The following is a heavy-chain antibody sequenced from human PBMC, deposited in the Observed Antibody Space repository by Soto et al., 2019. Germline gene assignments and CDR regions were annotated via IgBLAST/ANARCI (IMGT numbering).Heavy chain of an antibody. CDR1: CYTVTSYG. CDR2: ISAYNGNT. J-gene: IGHJ3*02. V-gene: IGHV1-18*01. D-gene: IGHD1-1*01. CDR3: AREGSVNDGAFDI. Sequence: GASVKVCCKASCYTVTSYGISWVRQAPWQGLEWMGWISAYNGNTNYAQKLQGRVTMTTDTPTSTAYMELRSLRSDDTAVYYCAREGSVNDGAFDISGQGTMVTVSS.